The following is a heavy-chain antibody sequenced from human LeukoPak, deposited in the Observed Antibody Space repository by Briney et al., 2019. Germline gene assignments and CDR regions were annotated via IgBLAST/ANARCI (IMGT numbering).Heavy chain of an antibody. V-gene: IGHV3-66*01. CDR3: ARVADGYYFDY. CDR1: GFSVSSNY. J-gene: IGHJ4*02. CDR2: ICSGGGT. Sequence: PGGSLRLSCAASGFSVSSNYMSWVRQPPGKGLEWVSFICSGGGTYYADSVKGRFTISRDNSRSTLYLQMNSLRADDTAVDYCARVADGYYFDYWGQGTLVTVSS.